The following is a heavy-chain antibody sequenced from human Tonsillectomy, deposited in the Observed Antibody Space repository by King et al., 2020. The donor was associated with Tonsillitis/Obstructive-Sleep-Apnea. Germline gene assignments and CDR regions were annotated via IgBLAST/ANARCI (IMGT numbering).Heavy chain of an antibody. CDR3: ASRGEGYCSSTSCYYDYYMDV. V-gene: IGHV4-39*01. CDR1: GGSISSSSYY. J-gene: IGHJ6*03. D-gene: IGHD2-2*01. CDR2: IYYSGST. Sequence: PLQESGPGLVKPSETLSLTCTVSGGSISSSSYYWGWIRQPPGQGLEWIGSIYYSGSTYYNPSLKSRVTISVDTSKNQFSLKLSSVTAADTAVYYCASRGEGYCSSTSCYYDYYMDVWGKGTMVTVSS.